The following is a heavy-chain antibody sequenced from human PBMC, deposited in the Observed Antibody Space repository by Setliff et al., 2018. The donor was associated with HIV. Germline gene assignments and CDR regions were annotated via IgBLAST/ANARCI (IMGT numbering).Heavy chain of an antibody. CDR2: IIPLFPTS. D-gene: IGHD3-10*01. Sequence: SVKVSCKASGGTFNTYAISWVRQAPGQGLEWMGGIIPLFPTSTYAQKFQGRVTMTADESTSTTYMDLNNLRSEETAVYYCARGPPYFGSGSRPVAFDIWGQGTMVTVSS. CDR3: ARGPPYFGSGSRPVAFDI. J-gene: IGHJ3*02. V-gene: IGHV1-69*13. CDR1: GGTFNTYA.